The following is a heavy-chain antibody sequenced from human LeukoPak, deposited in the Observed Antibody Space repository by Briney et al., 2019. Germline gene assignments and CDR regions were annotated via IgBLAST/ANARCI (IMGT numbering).Heavy chain of an antibody. Sequence: PGGSLRLSCAASGFTFSSYAMHWVRQAPGKGLEWVAVISYDGSNKYYADSVKGRFTISRDNSKNTLYLQMNSLRAEDTAVYYCAKNTVTTLYYYYYMDVWGKGTTVTVSS. CDR3: AKNTVTTLYYYYYMDV. CDR1: GFTFSSYA. D-gene: IGHD4-11*01. CDR2: ISYDGSNK. V-gene: IGHV3-30-3*02. J-gene: IGHJ6*03.